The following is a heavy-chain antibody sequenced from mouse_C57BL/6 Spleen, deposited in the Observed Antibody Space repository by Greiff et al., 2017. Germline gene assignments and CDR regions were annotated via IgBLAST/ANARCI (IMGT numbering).Heavy chain of an antibody. CDR3: AREGDYGSSGGYFDY. CDR1: GYAFSSSW. CDR2: IYPGDGDT. J-gene: IGHJ2*01. Sequence: VQLQQSGPELVKPGASVKISCKASGYAFSSSWMNWVKQRPGKGLEWIGRIYPGDGDTNYNGKFKGKATLTADKSSSTAYMQRSSLTSEDSAVYFCAREGDYGSSGGYFDYWGQGTTLTVSS. V-gene: IGHV1-82*01. D-gene: IGHD1-1*01.